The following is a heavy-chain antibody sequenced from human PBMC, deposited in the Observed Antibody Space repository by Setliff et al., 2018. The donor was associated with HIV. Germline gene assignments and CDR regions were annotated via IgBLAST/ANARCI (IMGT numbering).Heavy chain of an antibody. CDR1: GGTFKNLA. D-gene: IGHD3-16*02. CDR3: ARDRYGASFDS. J-gene: IGHJ4*02. V-gene: IGHV7-4-1*02. Sequence: ASVKVSCKASGGTFKNLAISWVRQAPGQGLEWMGWINMYTANPSYAQGFTGRFVFSLDTSVSTAYLQISSLEAEDTALYYCARDRYGASFDSWGQGTLVTVSS. CDR2: INMYTANP.